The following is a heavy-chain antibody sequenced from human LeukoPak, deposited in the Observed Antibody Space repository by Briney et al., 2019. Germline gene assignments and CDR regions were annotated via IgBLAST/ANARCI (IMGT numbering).Heavy chain of an antibody. CDR3: ARDNFSRTSWGYYYYMDV. J-gene: IGHJ6*03. D-gene: IGHD2-2*01. Sequence: SETLSLTCTVSGYSINSGYYWGWIRQPPGKGLEWIGRIYHSGSTYHNPSLKSRVTISVDTSKNQFSLKLTSMTAADTAVYYCARDNFSRTSWGYYYYMDVWGKGTTVTVSS. V-gene: IGHV4-38-2*02. CDR1: GYSINSGYY. CDR2: IYHSGST.